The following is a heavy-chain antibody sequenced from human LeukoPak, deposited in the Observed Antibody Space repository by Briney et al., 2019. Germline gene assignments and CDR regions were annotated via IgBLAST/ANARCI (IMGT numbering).Heavy chain of an antibody. Sequence: SETLSLTCTVSGGSISSYYWSWIRQPPGKGLEWIGYIYYSGSTNYNPSLKSRVTISVDTSKNQFSLKLSSVTAADTAVYYCARRRGYSYGYHYFDYWGQGTLVTVSS. CDR3: ARRRGYSYGYHYFDY. CDR2: IYYSGST. CDR1: GGSISSYY. V-gene: IGHV4-59*12. J-gene: IGHJ4*02. D-gene: IGHD5-18*01.